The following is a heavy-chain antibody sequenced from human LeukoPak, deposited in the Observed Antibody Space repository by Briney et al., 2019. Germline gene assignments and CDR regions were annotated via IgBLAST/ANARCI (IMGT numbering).Heavy chain of an antibody. Sequence: PGGSLRLSCAASGFTFVNYAMSWVRQAPGKGLEWVSAVVGGGSTTFYADSVKGRFTISRDNSRNTVYLRINSLRAEDTAVYYCAKARLSTGWAYNDYWGQGTLATVSS. CDR2: VVGGGSTT. V-gene: IGHV3-23*01. CDR3: AKARLSTGWAYNDY. CDR1: GFTFVNYA. J-gene: IGHJ4*02. D-gene: IGHD2-8*02.